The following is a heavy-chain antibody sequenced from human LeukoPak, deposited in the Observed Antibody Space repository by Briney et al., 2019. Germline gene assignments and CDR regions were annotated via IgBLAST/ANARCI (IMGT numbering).Heavy chain of an antibody. Sequence: GGSLRLSCAASGFTFSDYYMSWIRRAPGKGLEWVSYISSSSSYTNYADSVKGRFTISRDNAKNSLYLQMNSLRAEDTAVYYCARDSHYYGSGSYLFDYWGQGTLVTVSS. CDR1: GFTFSDYY. CDR3: ARDSHYYGSGSYLFDY. CDR2: ISSSSSYT. V-gene: IGHV3-11*05. J-gene: IGHJ4*02. D-gene: IGHD3-10*01.